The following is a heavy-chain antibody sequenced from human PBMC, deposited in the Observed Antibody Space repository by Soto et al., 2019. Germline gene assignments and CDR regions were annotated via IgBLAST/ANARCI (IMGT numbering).Heavy chain of an antibody. V-gene: IGHV1-69*01. CDR2: IIPIFGTA. J-gene: IGHJ6*02. D-gene: IGHD3-3*01. Sequence: QVQLVQSGAEVKKPGSSVKVSCKASGGTFSSYAISWVRQAPGQGLEWMGGIIPIFGTANYAQKFQGRVMMTADETTSTAYMELSSLRSEDTAVYYCARVRGPYYDLWSGARSYYYYYGMDGWGQGTTVTVSS. CDR3: ARVRGPYYDLWSGARSYYYYYGMDG. CDR1: GGTFSSYA.